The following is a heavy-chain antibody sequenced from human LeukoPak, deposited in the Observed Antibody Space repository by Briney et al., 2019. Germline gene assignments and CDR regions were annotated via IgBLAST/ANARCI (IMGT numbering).Heavy chain of an antibody. V-gene: IGHV3-48*01. J-gene: IGHJ4*02. Sequence: PGGSLRLSCAASGFTFSSYSMNWVRQAPGKGLEWVSYISSSSSTIYYADSVKGRFTISRDNAKNSLYLQMNSLRAEDTAVYYCARGPYCSSTSCPIDYWGQGTLVTVSS. CDR2: ISSSSSTI. CDR1: GFTFSSYS. CDR3: ARGPYCSSTSCPIDY. D-gene: IGHD2-2*01.